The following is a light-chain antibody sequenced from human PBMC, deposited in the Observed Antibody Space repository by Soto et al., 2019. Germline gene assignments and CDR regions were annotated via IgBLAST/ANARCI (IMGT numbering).Light chain of an antibody. CDR1: QSVTSTY. CDR3: QQYGDSPIT. J-gene: IGKJ5*01. Sequence: EIVLTQSPGTLSLSPGERATLSFRASQSVTSTYLAWYQQKAGQAPRLLIYGASSRATGVPDRFSGNGSGTDFTLTITRLEPEDFALYYCQQYGDSPITFGQGTRLEIK. CDR2: GAS. V-gene: IGKV3-20*01.